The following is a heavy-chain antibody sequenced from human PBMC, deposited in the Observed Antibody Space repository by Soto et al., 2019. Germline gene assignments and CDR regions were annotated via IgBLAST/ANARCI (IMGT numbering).Heavy chain of an antibody. Sequence: PGESLKISCKGSGYTLTNNWIGWVRQMPGKGLEWMGAIYPGDSDRRYSPSFQGQVTMSADKYINTAYLQWSSLKASDTAMYFCARCTHGYSPDCYYLDAWGQGTTVTVSS. V-gene: IGHV5-51*01. J-gene: IGHJ6*03. CDR3: ARCTHGYSPDCYYLDA. CDR2: IYPGDSDR. CDR1: GYTLTNNW. D-gene: IGHD6-13*01.